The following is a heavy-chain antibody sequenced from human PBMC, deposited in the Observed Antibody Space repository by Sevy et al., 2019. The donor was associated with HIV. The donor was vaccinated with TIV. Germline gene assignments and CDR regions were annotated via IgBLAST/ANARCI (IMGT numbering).Heavy chain of an antibody. CDR3: ADMGSGSNTLIFDY. Sequence: HGGSLRLSCAASGFTFSSYAMSWVHQAPGKGLEWVSAISGSGGSTYYADSVKGRFTISRDNSKNTLYLQMNSLRAEDTAVYYCADMGSGSNTLIFDYWGQGTLVTVSS. J-gene: IGHJ4*02. D-gene: IGHD3-10*01. CDR1: GFTFSSYA. V-gene: IGHV3-23*01. CDR2: ISGSGGST.